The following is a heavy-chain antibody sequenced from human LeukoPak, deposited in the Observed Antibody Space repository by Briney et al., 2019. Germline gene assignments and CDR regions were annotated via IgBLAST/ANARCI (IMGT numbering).Heavy chain of an antibody. D-gene: IGHD3-3*01. J-gene: IGHJ6*03. Sequence: GGSLRLSCEASGFTFSTYWMHWVRQAPGKGLDWVSRISSSGTSSTYADSVKGRFTISRDNAKNTLYLQMNSLRAEDTAVYYCARGDDFWSGYYINPAYYYYYYMDVWGKGTTVTVSS. V-gene: IGHV3-74*01. CDR2: ISSSGTSS. CDR1: GFTFSTYW. CDR3: ARGDDFWSGYYINPAYYYYYYMDV.